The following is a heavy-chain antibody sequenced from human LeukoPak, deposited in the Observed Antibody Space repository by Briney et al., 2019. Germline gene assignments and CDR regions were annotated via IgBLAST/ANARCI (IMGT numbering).Heavy chain of an antibody. J-gene: IGHJ4*02. V-gene: IGHV3-7*01. Sequence: PGGSLRLSCAASGFTFSRSWMNWVRQAPGKGLEWVANMDPSGSQKRYVDSVKGRFTISKENPGTSLYLEMYSLRAEDTAIFYCAIWTSGNYWGQGTPVTVSS. D-gene: IGHD1-1*01. CDR3: AIWTSGNY. CDR2: MDPSGSQK. CDR1: GFTFSRSW.